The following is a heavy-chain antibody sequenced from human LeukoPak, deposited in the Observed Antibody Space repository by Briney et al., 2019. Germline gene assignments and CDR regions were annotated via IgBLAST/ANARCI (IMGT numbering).Heavy chain of an antibody. V-gene: IGHV1-46*01. CDR2: INPSGGST. CDR3: ARGLSSGWD. D-gene: IGHD6-19*01. J-gene: IGHJ4*02. CDR1: GGTFSSYA. Sequence: ASVKVSCKASGGTFSSYAISWVRQAPGQGLEWMGIINPSGGSTSYAQKFQGRVTMTRDMSTSTVYMELSSLRSEDTAVYYCARGLSSGWDWGQGTLVTVSS.